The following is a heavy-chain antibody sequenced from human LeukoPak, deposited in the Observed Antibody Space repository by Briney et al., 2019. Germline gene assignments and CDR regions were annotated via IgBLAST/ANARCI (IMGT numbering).Heavy chain of an antibody. CDR3: ARDFSAWYSIDY. CDR1: GFTLRSYA. D-gene: IGHD6-19*01. Sequence: PGGTLRLSCEVSGFTLRSYAIHWVRQAPAKGLQWVAFISYDAAVKYYADSVRGRFTVSRDNSKNTLSLQMNSLRPEDTAVYYCARDFSAWYSIDYWGRGTLVTVSS. V-gene: IGHV3-30-3*01. CDR2: ISYDAAVK. J-gene: IGHJ4*02.